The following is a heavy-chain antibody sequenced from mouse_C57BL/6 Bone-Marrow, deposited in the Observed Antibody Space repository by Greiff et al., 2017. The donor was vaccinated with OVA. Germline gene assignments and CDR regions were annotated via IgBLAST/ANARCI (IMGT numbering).Heavy chain of an antibody. CDR3: ARGDGSSYDWFAY. D-gene: IGHD1-1*01. CDR1: GFTFSSYA. J-gene: IGHJ3*01. Sequence: EVQLVESGGGLVKPGGSLKLSCAASGFTFSSYAMSWVRQTPEKRLEWVATISDGGSYTYYPDNVKGRFTISRDNAKNNLYLQMSHLKSEDTAMYYCARGDGSSYDWFAYWGQGTLVTVSA. V-gene: IGHV5-4*01. CDR2: ISDGGSYT.